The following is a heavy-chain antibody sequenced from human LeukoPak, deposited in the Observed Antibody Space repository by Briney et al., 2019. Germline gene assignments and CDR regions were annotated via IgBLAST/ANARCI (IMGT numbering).Heavy chain of an antibody. V-gene: IGHV3-23*01. J-gene: IGHJ4*02. D-gene: IGHD3-16*01. Sequence: GGSLRLSCVASGFSFSTYGLSWVRQAPGKGLEWLSAIDGNGAKTFYADSGKGRFTISRDNSANTLYLQMNSLRGEDTALYYCAKDLHWGLDYWGQGALVTVSS. CDR2: IDGNGAKT. CDR3: AKDLHWGLDY. CDR1: GFSFSTYG.